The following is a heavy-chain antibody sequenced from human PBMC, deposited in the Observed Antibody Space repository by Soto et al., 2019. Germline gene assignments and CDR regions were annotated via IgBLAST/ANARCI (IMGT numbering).Heavy chain of an antibody. CDR1: GFSLSASEVG. V-gene: IGHV2-5*02. CDR2: IYGDDEK. J-gene: IGHJ3*01. Sequence: QITLKESGPTLVKPTQTLSLTCTFSGFSLSASEVGVGWIRQPPGKALEWLALIYGDDEKLYTPSLKRRLTIRKDTAKNQVVLTMTRMDPEVTATYYCAQSKWELLRAFEVWGQGIKVTVSS. CDR3: AQSKWELLRAFEV. D-gene: IGHD1-26*01.